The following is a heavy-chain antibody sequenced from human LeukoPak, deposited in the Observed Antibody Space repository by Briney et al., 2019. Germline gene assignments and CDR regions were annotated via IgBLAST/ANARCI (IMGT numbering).Heavy chain of an antibody. V-gene: IGHV5-51*01. J-gene: IGHJ5*02. CDR1: GYRFTSNW. CDR3: ARRTDSGWKWFDP. CDR2: IHPGEYER. D-gene: IGHD6-25*01. Sequence: GESLKISCKASGYRFTSNWIGWVRRMPGKGLEWMGVIHPGEYERRYSPSFEGQVTISADKSISTAYMQWSSLKASDTAMYYCARRTDSGWKWFDPWGQGTLVTVS.